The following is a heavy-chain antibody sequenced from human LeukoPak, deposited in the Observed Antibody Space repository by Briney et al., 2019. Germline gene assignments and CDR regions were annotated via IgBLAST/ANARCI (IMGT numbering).Heavy chain of an antibody. Sequence: GGSLRLSCAASGLTFSTYGMHWVRQAPGKGLEWVAVISYDGSKTYYAESVKGRFTISRDNSKNTVYLQMNSLRAEDTAVYYCAEGWNYFDYWGQGTLVTVSP. CDR2: ISYDGSKT. V-gene: IGHV3-30*18. D-gene: IGHD1-1*01. J-gene: IGHJ4*02. CDR1: GLTFSTYG. CDR3: AEGWNYFDY.